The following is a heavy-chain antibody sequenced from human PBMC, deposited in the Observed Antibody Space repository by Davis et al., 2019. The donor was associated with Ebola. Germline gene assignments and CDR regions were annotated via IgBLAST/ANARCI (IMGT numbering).Heavy chain of an antibody. V-gene: IGHV5-51*01. J-gene: IGHJ4*02. CDR3: ARHRPMSLGYRYFDF. D-gene: IGHD5-12*01. CDR1: GYSFTSNW. Sequence: GESLKISCKGSGYSFTSNWIGWVRQMPGKGLEWMGIIFPGDSDTRYSPSFQGQVSISVDKSISMAYLQWSSLKASDTAMYYCARHRPMSLGYRYFDFWGQGTWSPSPQ. CDR2: IFPGDSDT.